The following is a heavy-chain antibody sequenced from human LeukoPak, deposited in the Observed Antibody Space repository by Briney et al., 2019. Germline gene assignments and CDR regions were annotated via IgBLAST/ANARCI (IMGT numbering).Heavy chain of an antibody. J-gene: IGHJ4*02. CDR2: VAFDGKNK. CDR1: GFTFSSYA. CDR3: ARQGCSAGSCYLDY. V-gene: IGHV3-30*04. D-gene: IGHD2-15*01. Sequence: PGGSLGLSCVVSGFTFSSYAMHWVRQAPGKGRDWVAVVAFDGKNKYYADSVKGRFTISRDNSGNMLSLQMNSLRVEDTALYYCARQGCSAGSCYLDYWGQGILVTVSS.